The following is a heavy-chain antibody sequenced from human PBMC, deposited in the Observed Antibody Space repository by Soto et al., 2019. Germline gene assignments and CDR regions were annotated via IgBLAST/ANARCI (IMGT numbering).Heavy chain of an antibody. J-gene: IGHJ4*02. Sequence: AASGFTFRSYAMSWVRQAPGKGLEWVSPINSGGSSTSSADSVMGRFTISRDNAKNTLYLQMNSLRAEDTAVYYCARASITLDYWGQGTPVTVSS. CDR3: ARASITLDY. V-gene: IGHV3-74*01. CDR1: GFTFRSYA. CDR2: INSGGSST.